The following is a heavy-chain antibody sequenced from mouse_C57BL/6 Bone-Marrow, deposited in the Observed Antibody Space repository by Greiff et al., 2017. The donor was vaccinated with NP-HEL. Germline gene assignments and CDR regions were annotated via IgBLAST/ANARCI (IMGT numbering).Heavy chain of an antibody. CDR2: ISNLAYSI. D-gene: IGHD2-4*01. J-gene: IGHJ4*01. CDR3: ARYYDYDEGYAMDY. Sequence: EVKVEESGGGLVQPGGSLKLSCAASGFTFSDYGMAWVRQAPRKGPEWVAFISNLAYSIYYADTVTGRFTISSENAKNTLYLEMSSLRSEDTAMYYCARYYDYDEGYAMDYWGQGTSVTVSS. V-gene: IGHV5-15*04. CDR1: GFTFSDYG.